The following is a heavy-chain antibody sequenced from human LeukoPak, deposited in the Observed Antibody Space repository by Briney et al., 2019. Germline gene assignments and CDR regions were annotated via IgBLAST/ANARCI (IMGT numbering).Heavy chain of an antibody. D-gene: IGHD3-10*01. J-gene: IGHJ3*01. V-gene: IGHV3-7*01. CDR1: GFAFDIYW. CDR2: IKKDGSVK. CDR3: VSLRVSTVRDSFDL. Sequence: GGSLRLSCAASGFAFDIYWMTWVRQAPGKGLEWVGNIKKDGSVKQYADAVRGRLTVSRDNSKNALYLQINSLRAGDTAVYYCVSLRVSTVRDSFDLWGQGTRVTVSS.